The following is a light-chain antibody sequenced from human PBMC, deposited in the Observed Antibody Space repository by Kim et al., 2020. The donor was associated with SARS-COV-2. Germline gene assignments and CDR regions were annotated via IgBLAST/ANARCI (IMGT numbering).Light chain of an antibody. V-gene: IGLV1-40*01. CDR1: SSNIGAGYD. J-gene: IGLJ3*02. Sequence: QSVLTQPPSVSGAPGQRVNISCTGSSSNIGAGYDVHWYQQLPGTAPKLLIYGNSNRPSGVPDRFSGSKSGTSASLAITGLQAEDEADYYCQSYDSSLGGWVFGGGTQLTVL. CDR3: QSYDSSLGGWV. CDR2: GNS.